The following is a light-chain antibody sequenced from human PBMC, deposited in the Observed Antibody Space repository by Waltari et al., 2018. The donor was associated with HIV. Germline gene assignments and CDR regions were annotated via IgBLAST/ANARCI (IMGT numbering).Light chain of an antibody. Sequence: QSALTQPASLSGSPGQSITISCSGFRSDIGDYNYVSWYQQYQGKVPKLIIYDVKYRPSVVSNRFSGSKSDSAAFLNISGLQTEDEAVYHCCSYTSGSTHVFGTGTEVTVL. V-gene: IGLV2-14*03. CDR3: CSYTSGSTHV. CDR2: DVK. CDR1: RSDIGDYNY. J-gene: IGLJ1*01.